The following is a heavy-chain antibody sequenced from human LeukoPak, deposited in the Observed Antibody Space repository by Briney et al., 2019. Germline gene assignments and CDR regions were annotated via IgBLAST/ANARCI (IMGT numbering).Heavy chain of an antibody. CDR1: GFTFSSYG. V-gene: IGHV3-30*03. Sequence: GGSLRLSCAASGFTFSSYGMHWVRQAPGKGLEWVAVISYDGSNKYYADSVKGRFTISRDNSKNTLYLQVNSLRAEDTAVYYCASENYGDPEARAFDIWGQGTMVTVSS. CDR3: ASENYGDPEARAFDI. CDR2: ISYDGSNK. D-gene: IGHD4-17*01. J-gene: IGHJ3*02.